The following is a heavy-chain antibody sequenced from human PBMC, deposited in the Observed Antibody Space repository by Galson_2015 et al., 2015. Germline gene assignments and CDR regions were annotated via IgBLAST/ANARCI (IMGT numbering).Heavy chain of an antibody. CDR1: GFTFNNAW. CDR2: IKRKTDGGTT. Sequence: SLRLSCAASGFTFNNAWMSWVRQAPGKGLEWVGRIKRKTDGGTTDHAAPVKGRFTISRDDSKNTLYLQMNNLKSEDTAVYYSTTDGCSGGSCYSPGCWGQGTLVTVSS. CDR3: TTDGCSGGSCYSPGC. D-gene: IGHD2-15*01. V-gene: IGHV3-15*01. J-gene: IGHJ4*02.